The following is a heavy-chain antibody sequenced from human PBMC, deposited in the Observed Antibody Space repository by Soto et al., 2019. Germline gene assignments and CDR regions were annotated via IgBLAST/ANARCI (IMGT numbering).Heavy chain of an antibody. J-gene: IGHJ3*02. CDR2: INPNSGGT. V-gene: IGHV1-2*04. D-gene: IGHD3-3*01. CDR3: GGVRFLGLVPEI. Sequence: ASVKVSCKASGYTFTGYYMHWVRQAPGQRLEWMGWINPNSGGTNYEQKFQGWVTMTIDTSTSTAYMELRSLRSDDTAVYYCGGVRFLGLVPEIGGKGTMVPVSS. CDR1: GYTFTGYY.